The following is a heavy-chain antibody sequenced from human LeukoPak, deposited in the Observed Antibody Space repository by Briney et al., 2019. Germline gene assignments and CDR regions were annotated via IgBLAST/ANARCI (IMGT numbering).Heavy chain of an antibody. CDR2: IWPGDSDT. CDR1: GYSFTSYW. Sequence: GESLKISCKGSGYSFTSYWIGWVRQMPGKGLEWMGIIWPGDSDTRYSPSFQGQVTISADKSISTAYPQWSSLRASDSAMFYCARLASSSSRSVDYWGQGTLVTVSS. J-gene: IGHJ4*02. V-gene: IGHV5-51*01. CDR3: ARLASSSSRSVDY. D-gene: IGHD6-6*01.